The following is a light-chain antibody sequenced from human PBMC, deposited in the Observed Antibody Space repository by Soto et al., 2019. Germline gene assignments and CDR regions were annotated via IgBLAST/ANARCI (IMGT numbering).Light chain of an antibody. CDR2: EVS. CDR1: SSDVGAYNY. J-gene: IGLJ1*01. CDR3: SSYAGSNTYV. V-gene: IGLV2-8*01. Sequence: QSALTQPPSASGSPGQSVTISCTGTSSDVGAYNYVSWYQQHPGKAPKLMIYEVSKRPSGVPDRLSGSKSGNTAPLTVSGLQAEDETDYYCSSYAGSNTYVFGTGTKVTVL.